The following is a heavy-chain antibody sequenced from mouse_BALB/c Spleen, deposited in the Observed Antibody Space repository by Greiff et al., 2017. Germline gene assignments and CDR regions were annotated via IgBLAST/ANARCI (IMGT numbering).Heavy chain of an antibody. CDR3: NALDYGYESYAMDY. CDR2: IDPENGDT. Sequence: VHVKQSGAELVRSGASVKLSCTASGFNIKDYYMHWVKQRPEQGLEWIGWIDPENGDTEYAPKFQGKATMTADTSSNTAYLQLSSLTSEDTAVYYCNALDYGYESYAMDYWGQGTSVTVSS. J-gene: IGHJ4*01. D-gene: IGHD2-2*01. CDR1: GFNIKDYY. V-gene: IGHV14-4*02.